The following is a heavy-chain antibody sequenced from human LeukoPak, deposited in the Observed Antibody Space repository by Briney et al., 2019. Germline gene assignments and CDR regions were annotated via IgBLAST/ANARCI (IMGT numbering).Heavy chain of an antibody. Sequence: GGSLRLSCAASGFTFDDYGMSWVRQAPGKGLEWVSGINCNGGSTGYADSVKGRFTISRDNAKNSLYLQMNSLRAEDTALYYCARAMVVTAIAPPDYWGQGTLVTVSS. CDR2: INCNGGST. CDR3: ARAMVVTAIAPPDY. J-gene: IGHJ4*02. D-gene: IGHD2-21*02. V-gene: IGHV3-20*04. CDR1: GFTFDDYG.